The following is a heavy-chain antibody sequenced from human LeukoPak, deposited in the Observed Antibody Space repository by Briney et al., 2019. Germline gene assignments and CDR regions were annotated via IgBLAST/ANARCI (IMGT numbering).Heavy chain of an antibody. Sequence: SETLSLTCTVSGGSISSYYWSWIRQPAGKGLEWIGRIYTSGSTNYNPSLKSRVTMSVDTPKNQFSLKLSSVTAADTAVYYCARGVGYSSSWYLSWFDPWGQGTLVTVSP. CDR2: IYTSGST. J-gene: IGHJ5*02. CDR3: ARGVGYSSSWYLSWFDP. D-gene: IGHD6-13*01. CDR1: GGSISSYY. V-gene: IGHV4-4*07.